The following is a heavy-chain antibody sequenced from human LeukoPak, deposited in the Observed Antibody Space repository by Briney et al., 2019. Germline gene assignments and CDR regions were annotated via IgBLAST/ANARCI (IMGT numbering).Heavy chain of an antibody. D-gene: IGHD2-2*01. V-gene: IGHV3-21*01. CDR2: ISSSGAYI. J-gene: IGHJ4*02. Sequence: PGGSLILSCAASGFSFSSFTMNWVRQAPGKGPEWVSSISSSGAYIYYADSVKGRFTISRDNARNSLYLQMNSLRAGDTAIYYCANYCSASTCYGVEGYWGQGTLVTVSS. CDR3: ANYCSASTCYGVEGY. CDR1: GFSFSSFT.